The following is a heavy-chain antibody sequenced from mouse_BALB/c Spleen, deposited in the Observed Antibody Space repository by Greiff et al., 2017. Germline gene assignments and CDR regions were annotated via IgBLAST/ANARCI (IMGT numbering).Heavy chain of an antibody. Sequence: QVQLKQPGAELVRPGASVKLSCKASGYTFTSYWINWVKQRPGQGLEWIGNIYPSDSYTNYNQKFKDKATLTVDKSSSTAYMQLSSPTSEDSAVYYCTRGGYYAMDYWGQGTSVTVSS. J-gene: IGHJ4*01. CDR3: TRGGYYAMDY. V-gene: IGHV1-69*02. CDR1: GYTFTSYW. CDR2: IYPSDSYT.